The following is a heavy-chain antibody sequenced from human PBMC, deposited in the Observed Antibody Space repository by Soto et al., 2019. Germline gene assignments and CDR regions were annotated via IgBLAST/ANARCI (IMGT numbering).Heavy chain of an antibody. Sequence: ASETLSLTCAVYGGSFSGYYWSWIRQPPGKGLEWIGEINHSGSTNYNPSLKSRVTISVDTSKNQFSLKLSSVTAADTAVYYCASGTQYCSSTSCKYYFDYWGQGTLVTVSS. CDR1: GGSFSGYY. V-gene: IGHV4-34*01. CDR3: ASGTQYCSSTSCKYYFDY. J-gene: IGHJ4*02. D-gene: IGHD2-2*01. CDR2: INHSGST.